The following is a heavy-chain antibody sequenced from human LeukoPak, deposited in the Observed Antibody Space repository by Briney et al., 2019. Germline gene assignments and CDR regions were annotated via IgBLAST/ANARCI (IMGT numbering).Heavy chain of an antibody. V-gene: IGHV3-23*01. Sequence: GGSLRLSCAASGFTFSSYAMSWVRQAPGKGLEWVSSISGNSGRTYYADSVKGRFSISRDNSNNTLYLQMNSLRAEDAAVYYCAKSTSSWERVDYWGQGTLVSVSS. J-gene: IGHJ4*02. CDR1: GFTFSSYA. CDR3: AKSTSSWERVDY. D-gene: IGHD6-13*01. CDR2: ISGNSGRT.